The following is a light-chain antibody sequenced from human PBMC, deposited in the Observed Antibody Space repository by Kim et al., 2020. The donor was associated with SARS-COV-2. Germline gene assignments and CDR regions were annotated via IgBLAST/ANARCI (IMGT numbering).Light chain of an antibody. Sequence: QRVTISCSGSPSNVGGNAVNWYQQLPGTAPKLLIYSNNQRPSGVPDRFSGSKSGTPAFLAISGLQSEDEAVYYCAAWDDRLNGLWVFGGGTQLTVL. CDR3: AAWDDRLNGLWV. J-gene: IGLJ3*02. V-gene: IGLV1-44*01. CDR2: SNN. CDR1: PSNVGGNA.